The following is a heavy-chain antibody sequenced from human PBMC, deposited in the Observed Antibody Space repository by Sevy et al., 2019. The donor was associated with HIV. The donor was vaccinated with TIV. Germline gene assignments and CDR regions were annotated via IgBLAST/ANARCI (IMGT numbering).Heavy chain of an antibody. D-gene: IGHD3-10*01. CDR3: TRVTSMIRGTGYYFDY. CDR1: GFTFSSYS. CDR2: ISSSSNYI. V-gene: IGHV3-21*01. Sequence: GGSLRLSCVVSGFTFSSYSMNWVRQAPGKGLEWASSISSSSNYIKYADSMKGRFTISRDNAKNSLYLQMNSLRAEDMAVYYCTRVTSMIRGTGYYFDYWGQGILVTVSS. J-gene: IGHJ4*02.